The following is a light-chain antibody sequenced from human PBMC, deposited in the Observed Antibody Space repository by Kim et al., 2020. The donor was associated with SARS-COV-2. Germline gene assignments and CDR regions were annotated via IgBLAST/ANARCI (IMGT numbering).Light chain of an antibody. CDR1: SSDVGGYKY. Sequence: SVPMSCTGTSSDVGGYKYISWYQQHQGKAPKVIIYEVNKRPTGVPDRFSASKSGNSASLTDSRLQVEDEADYYCSSYSVTYNLGVFGRGTQLTVL. J-gene: IGLJ2*01. CDR3: SSYSVTYNLGV. V-gene: IGLV2-8*01. CDR2: EVN.